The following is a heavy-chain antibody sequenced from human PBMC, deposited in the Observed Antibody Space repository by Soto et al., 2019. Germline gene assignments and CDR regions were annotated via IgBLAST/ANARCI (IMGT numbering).Heavy chain of an antibody. CDR2: INHSGST. V-gene: IGHV4-34*01. D-gene: IGHD2-2*01. J-gene: IGHJ4*02. CDR1: GGSFSGYY. Sequence: SETLSLTCAVYGGSFSGYYWSWIRQPPGKGLEWIGEINHSGSTNYNPSLKSRVTISVDTSKNQFSLKLSSVTAADTAVYYCARGLFVGRGVPAAIWGQGTLVTVSS. CDR3: ARGLFVGRGVPAAI.